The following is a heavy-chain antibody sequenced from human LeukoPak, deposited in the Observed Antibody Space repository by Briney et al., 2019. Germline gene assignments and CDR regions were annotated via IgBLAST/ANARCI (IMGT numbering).Heavy chain of an antibody. J-gene: IGHJ4*02. CDR1: GFTFSSYG. D-gene: IGHD3-22*01. CDR3: AKGRYHDSSGYYSLDYFDY. CDR2: ISYDGSNK. Sequence: GRSLRLSCAASGFTFSSYGMHWVRQAPGKGLEWVAVISYDGSNKGYADSVKGRFTLSRDNSKNTLYLHMNSLRAEDTAVYYCAKGRYHDSSGYYSLDYFDYWGQGTLVTVSS. V-gene: IGHV3-30*18.